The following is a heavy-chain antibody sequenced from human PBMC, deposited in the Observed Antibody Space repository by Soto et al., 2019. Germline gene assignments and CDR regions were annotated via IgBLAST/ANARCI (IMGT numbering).Heavy chain of an antibody. Sequence: TLSLTCADSGGSFSGYYWSWIRQPPGKGLEWIGEINHSGSTNYNPSLKSRVTISVDTSKNQFSLKLSSVTAADTAVYYCATRGVTDYYYMDVWGKGTTVTVSS. D-gene: IGHD5-18*01. CDR2: INHSGST. CDR3: ATRGVTDYYYMDV. CDR1: GGSFSGYY. J-gene: IGHJ6*03. V-gene: IGHV4-34*01.